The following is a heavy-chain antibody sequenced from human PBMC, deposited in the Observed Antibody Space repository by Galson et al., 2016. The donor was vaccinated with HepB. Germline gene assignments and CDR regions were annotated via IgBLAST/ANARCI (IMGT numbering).Heavy chain of an antibody. CDR1: GLTVYNNY. CDR3: ARDHPSVATGTWV. Sequence: SLRLSCAASGLTVYNNYMSWVRQAPGKGLECISLIYSGGDTVYADSVKGRFTISRDHSKNTVYLQMNSLRVEDTAVYYCARDHPSVATGTWVWGQGTQVTVSS. V-gene: IGHV3-66*01. CDR2: IYSGGDT. J-gene: IGHJ1*01. D-gene: IGHD3-9*01.